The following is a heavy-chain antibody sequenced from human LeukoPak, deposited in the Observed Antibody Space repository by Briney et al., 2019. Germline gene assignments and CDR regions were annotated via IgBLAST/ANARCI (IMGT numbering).Heavy chain of an antibody. CDR2: IWYDGSNK. Sequence: PGGSLRLSCAASGFTFSSYAMSWVRQAPGKGLEWVAVIWYDGSNKYYADSVKGRFTISRDNAKNSLYLQMNSLRAEDTAVYYCARGEYQLLITYYYGMDVWGQGTTVTVSS. D-gene: IGHD2-2*01. CDR1: GFTFSSYA. V-gene: IGHV3-33*08. CDR3: ARGEYQLLITYYYGMDV. J-gene: IGHJ6*02.